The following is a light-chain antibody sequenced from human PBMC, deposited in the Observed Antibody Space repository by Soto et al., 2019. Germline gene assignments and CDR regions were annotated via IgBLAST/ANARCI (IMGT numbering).Light chain of an antibody. Sequence: QSALTQPASVSGSPGQSIAISCTGTTSDVGSYDRVSWYQHHPGKAPTLMIYEVNKRPSGISDRFSGSKSGNTASLTISGLQAEDEADYYCSSYTSSSTRVFGGGTKLTVL. CDR3: SSYTSSSTRV. CDR2: EVN. CDR1: TSDVGSYDR. V-gene: IGLV2-14*02. J-gene: IGLJ2*01.